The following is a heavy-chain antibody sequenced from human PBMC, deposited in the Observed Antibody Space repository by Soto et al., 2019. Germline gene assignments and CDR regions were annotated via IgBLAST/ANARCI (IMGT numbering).Heavy chain of an antibody. J-gene: IGHJ6*02. D-gene: IGHD6-6*01. CDR3: ARGKRDGAARLWNYYYGMDV. V-gene: IGHV3-48*03. CDR2: ISSSGSTI. Sequence: GGSLRLSCAASGFTFSSYEMNWVRQAPGKGLEWVSYISSSGSTIYYADSVKGRFTISRDNAKNSLYLQMNSLRAEDTAVYYCARGKRDGAARLWNYYYGMDVWGQGTTVTVSS. CDR1: GFTFSSYE.